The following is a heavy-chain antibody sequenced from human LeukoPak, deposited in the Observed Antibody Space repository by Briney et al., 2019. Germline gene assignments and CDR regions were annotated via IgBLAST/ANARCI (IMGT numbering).Heavy chain of an antibody. CDR2: ISINADDT. Sequence: GGSLRLSCAASGFTFSSHAMTWVRQAPGKGLQWVSSISINADDTHYADSVKGRFTISRDNSKKTLFLQMNSLRVDDTAIYYCAKEIRPNDHWGQGTLVTVSS. J-gene: IGHJ4*02. CDR1: GFTFSSHA. V-gene: IGHV3-23*01. CDR3: AKEIRPNDH. D-gene: IGHD3-16*01.